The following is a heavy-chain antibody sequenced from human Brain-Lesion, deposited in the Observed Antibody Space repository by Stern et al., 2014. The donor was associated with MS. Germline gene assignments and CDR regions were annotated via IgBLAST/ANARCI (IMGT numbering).Heavy chain of an antibody. V-gene: IGHV3-9*01. Sequence: HLVDSGGDLVQPGRSLRLSCAAFGFTFDDYAMHWVRPGPGKGLERVAGISWNSGTIGYADSVKGRFTTSRDNAYSSMYLQMNSLRPEDTALYYCARDITGSSAYFAYWGQGTLVTVSS. J-gene: IGHJ4*02. D-gene: IGHD1-14*01. CDR1: GFTFDDYA. CDR2: ISWNSGTI. CDR3: ARDITGSSAYFAY.